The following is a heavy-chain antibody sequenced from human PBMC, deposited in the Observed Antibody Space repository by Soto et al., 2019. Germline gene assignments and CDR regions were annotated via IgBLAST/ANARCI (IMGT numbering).Heavy chain of an antibody. CDR3: ASGRIVVVGSRAYYGMDL. J-gene: IGHJ6*02. V-gene: IGHV1-69*01. CDR1: GGTPSNSA. Sequence: QVQLVQSGAEVKKPGSSVKVSCQASGGTPSNSAMSWVRQAPGQGLEWMGGIIPVCGIVNYAQKFQGSVTITAEESTNTAYMDLSSLRSDDTAVYYCASGRIVVVGSRAYYGMDLWGQGTTVTVSS. D-gene: IGHD6-19*01. CDR2: IIPVCGIV.